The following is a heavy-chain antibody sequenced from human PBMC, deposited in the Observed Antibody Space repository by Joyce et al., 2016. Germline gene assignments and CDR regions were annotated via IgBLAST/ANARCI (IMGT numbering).Heavy chain of an antibody. J-gene: IGHJ4*02. Sequence: QVQLVESGGGVVQPGRSLRLSCTGSVFTFSSSGMHWVRQAPGKGLEWVAVISSDGNTKHYEDSVKGRFTISRDNSKNTQYLQMDSLRAEDTAVYFCAKEGRFGGYVSYFESWGQGTLVTVSS. CDR2: ISSDGNTK. V-gene: IGHV3-30*18. CDR3: AKEGRFGGYVSYFES. D-gene: IGHD5-12*01. CDR1: VFTFSSSG.